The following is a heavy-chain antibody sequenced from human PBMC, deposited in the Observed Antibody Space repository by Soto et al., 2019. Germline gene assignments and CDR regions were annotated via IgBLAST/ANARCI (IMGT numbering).Heavy chain of an antibody. D-gene: IGHD1-26*01. V-gene: IGHV2-5*02. CDR2: FYWDDDR. CDR1: GFSLSTSGVG. CDR3: AHGSSIVGAPAFDY. Sequence: QITLKESGPALVKPTQTLTLTCSFSGFSLSTSGVGVGWVRQAPGKALEWLTLFYWDDDRRYHPSLKSRFTFAKDTSRNQVVLTMTNMDPVDTATYYCAHGSSIVGAPAFDYWGQGILVTVSS. J-gene: IGHJ4*02.